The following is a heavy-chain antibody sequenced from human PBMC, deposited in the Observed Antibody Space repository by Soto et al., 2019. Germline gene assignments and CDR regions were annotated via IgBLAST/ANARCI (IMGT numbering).Heavy chain of an antibody. Sequence: PGESLKISCAASGFTFSGSAMHWVRQASGKGLEWVGRIRSKANSYAAAYAASVKGRFTISRDDSKNTAYLQMNSLKTEDTAVYYCTRSGDYVKDPKTYWGQGTLVTVSS. CDR3: TRSGDYVKDPKTY. CDR1: GFTFSGSA. V-gene: IGHV3-73*01. D-gene: IGHD4-17*01. J-gene: IGHJ4*02. CDR2: IRSKANSYAA.